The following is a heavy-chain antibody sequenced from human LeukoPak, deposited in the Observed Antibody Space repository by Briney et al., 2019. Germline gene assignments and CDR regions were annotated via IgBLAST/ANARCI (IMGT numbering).Heavy chain of an antibody. CDR2: ISSGSNTI. V-gene: IGHV3-48*01. CDR1: GFTFSNYS. CDR3: ARYYMPTV. Sequence: GGSLRLSCAASGFTFSNYSMNWVRQAPGKGLEWISYISSGSNTIYYADSVKGRFTISRDNARNSLFLQMNSLRAEDTAVYYCARYYMPTVWGQGTLVTVS. J-gene: IGHJ4*02. D-gene: IGHD3-10*01.